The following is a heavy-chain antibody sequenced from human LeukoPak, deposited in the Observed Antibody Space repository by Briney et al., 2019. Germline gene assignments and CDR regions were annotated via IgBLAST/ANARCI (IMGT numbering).Heavy chain of an antibody. CDR3: ARELAAAGIYYYYGMDV. J-gene: IGHJ6*02. D-gene: IGHD6-13*01. CDR1: GFAFSSYS. V-gene: IGHV3-21*01. CDR2: ISSSSSYI. Sequence: GGSLRLSCAASGFAFSSYSMNWVRQAPGKGLEWVSSISSSSSYIYYADSVKGRFTISRDNAKNSLYLQMNSLRAEDTAVYYCARELAAAGIYYYYGMDVWGQGTTVTVSS.